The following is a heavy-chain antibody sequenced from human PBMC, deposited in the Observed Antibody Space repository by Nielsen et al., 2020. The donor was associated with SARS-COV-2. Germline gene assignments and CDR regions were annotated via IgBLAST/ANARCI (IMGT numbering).Heavy chain of an antibody. CDR3: ARGRVGAFDY. CDR2: ISSSSSYT. J-gene: IGHJ4*02. V-gene: IGHV3-11*06. Sequence: GESLKISCAASGFTFSDYYMSWIRQAPGKGLEWVSYISSSSSYTNYADSVQGRFTISRDNSKNTLYLQMNSLRAEDTAVYYCARGRVGAFDYWGQGTLVTVSS. D-gene: IGHD1-26*01. CDR1: GFTFSDYY.